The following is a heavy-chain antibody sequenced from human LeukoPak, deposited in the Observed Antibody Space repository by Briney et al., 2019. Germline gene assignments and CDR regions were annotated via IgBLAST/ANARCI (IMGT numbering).Heavy chain of an antibody. D-gene: IGHD6-19*01. V-gene: IGHV3-43*01. CDR2: ISWDGGST. CDR3: AKDILRRLGFNSGWYGGVDY. CDR1: GFTFYDYN. J-gene: IGHJ4*02. Sequence: GGSLRLSCAAPGFTFYDYNMHWVGQAPGKGVEWVSVISWDGGSTYYADSVKGRFTISRENSKNCMYLKRNSVRREETALYYCAKDILRRLGFNSGWYGGVDYWGQGTLVTVSS.